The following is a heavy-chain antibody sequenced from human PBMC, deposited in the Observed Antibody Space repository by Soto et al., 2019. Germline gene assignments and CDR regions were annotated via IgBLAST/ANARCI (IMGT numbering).Heavy chain of an antibody. CDR2: ISASGSSS. CDR3: AKGGDSWSGYSHY. Sequence: EVQLLESGGGLVQPGGSLRLSCAASGFSFSNYVMSWVRQAPGKGLEWVSGISASGSSSFDVDSVRGRFTISRDNSKNTMYLKMNSLTNEDTAVYYCAKGGDSWSGYSHYWGPGTLVTVSS. J-gene: IGHJ4*02. D-gene: IGHD3-3*01. V-gene: IGHV3-23*01. CDR1: GFSFSNYV.